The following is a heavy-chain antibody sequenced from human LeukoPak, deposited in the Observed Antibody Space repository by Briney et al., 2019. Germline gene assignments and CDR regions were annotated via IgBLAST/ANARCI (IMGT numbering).Heavy chain of an antibody. CDR1: GGSISSHY. V-gene: IGHV4-59*11. Sequence: PSETLSLTCTVSGGSISSHYWSWIRQPPGKGLEWIGYIYYSGSTNYNPSLKSRVTISVDTSKNQFSLKLSSVTAADTAVYYCGREVPKTSGSLLDIWGQGKMVTVFS. CDR2: IYYSGST. J-gene: IGHJ3*02. CDR3: GREVPKTSGSLLDI. D-gene: IGHD1-26*01.